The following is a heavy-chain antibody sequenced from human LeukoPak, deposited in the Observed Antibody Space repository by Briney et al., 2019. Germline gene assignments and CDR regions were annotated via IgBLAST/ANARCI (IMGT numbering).Heavy chain of an antibody. J-gene: IGHJ4*02. V-gene: IGHV5-51*01. CDR2: ISPGDSDT. Sequence: GESLKISCQGSGYSFTNSWIGWVRQMPGKGLEWMGIISPGDSDTRYSPSLQGQVTISADKSINTAYLQWSSLKASDTAMYYCARQVTCCRFDYWGQGTLVTVSS. D-gene: IGHD2-15*01. CDR1: GYSFTNSW. CDR3: ARQVTCCRFDY.